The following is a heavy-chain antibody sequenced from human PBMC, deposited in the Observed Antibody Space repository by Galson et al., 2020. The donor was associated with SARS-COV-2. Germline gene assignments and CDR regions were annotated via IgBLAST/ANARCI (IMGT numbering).Heavy chain of an antibody. V-gene: IGHV3-30*04. CDR1: GFTFSSYA. Sequence: GGSLRLSCAASGFTFSSYAMHWVRQAPGKGLEWVAVISYDGSNKYYADSVKGRFTISRDNSKNTLYLQMNSLRAEDTAVYYCARASGGTYITSFDYWGQGTLVTVSS. CDR3: ARASGGTYITSFDY. CDR2: ISYDGSNK. J-gene: IGHJ4*02. D-gene: IGHD1-26*01.